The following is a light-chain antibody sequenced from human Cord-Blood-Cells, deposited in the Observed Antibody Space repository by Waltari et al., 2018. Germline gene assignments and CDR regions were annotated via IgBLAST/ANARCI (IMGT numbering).Light chain of an antibody. V-gene: IGLV1-36*01. CDR2: YDD. Sequence: QSVLPQPPSVSEAPRQRVTTPCSVSSSHTGNKAVNWYQQLPGKAPKLLIYYDDLLPSGVSDRFSGSKSGTSASLAISGLQSEDEADYYCAAWDDSLNGWVFGGGTKLTVL. CDR3: AAWDDSLNGWV. CDR1: SSHTGNKA. J-gene: IGLJ3*02.